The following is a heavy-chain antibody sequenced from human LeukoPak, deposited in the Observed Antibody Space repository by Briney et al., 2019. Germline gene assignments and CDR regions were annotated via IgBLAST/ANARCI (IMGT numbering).Heavy chain of an antibody. CDR3: ARSRSGYGYEHGAFEI. D-gene: IGHD5-12*01. CDR2: FYHSGST. J-gene: IGHJ3*02. V-gene: IGHV4-30-2*02. CDR1: GGSVSSGGYS. Sequence: PSQTLSLTCAVSGGSVSSGGYSWSWIRQPPGKGLEWIGYFYHSGSTYYNPSLKSRVTISVDRSKNQFSLKLRSVTAADTAVYYCARSRSGYGYEHGAFEIWGQGTMVTVSS.